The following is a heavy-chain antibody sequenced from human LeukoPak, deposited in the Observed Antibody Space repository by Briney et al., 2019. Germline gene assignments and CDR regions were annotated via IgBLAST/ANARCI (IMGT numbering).Heavy chain of an antibody. CDR2: INPNSGGT. V-gene: IGHV1-2*02. Sequence: GASVKVSCKASGYTFTGYYMHWVRQAPGQGLEWMGWINPNSGGTNYAQKFQGRVTMTRDTSISTAYMELSRLRSDDTAVYYCARTYPHNYYGSGSYLFDYWGQGTLVTVSS. CDR1: GYTFTGYY. J-gene: IGHJ4*02. D-gene: IGHD3-10*01. CDR3: ARTYPHNYYGSGSYLFDY.